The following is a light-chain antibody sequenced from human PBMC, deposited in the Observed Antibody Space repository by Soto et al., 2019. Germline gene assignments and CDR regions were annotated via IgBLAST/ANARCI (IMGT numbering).Light chain of an antibody. CDR3: QQYNGHSPWT. V-gene: IGKV1-5*01. CDR2: DAS. J-gene: IGKJ1*01. CDR1: QSISYW. Sequence: DIQMTQSPSTLSASVGDRVTITCRASQSISYWLDWYQQKPGKTPKLLIYDASSLENGVPSRFSGSGSGTEFTLTISSLQPDDFATYYCQQYNGHSPWTFGQGTKVEIK.